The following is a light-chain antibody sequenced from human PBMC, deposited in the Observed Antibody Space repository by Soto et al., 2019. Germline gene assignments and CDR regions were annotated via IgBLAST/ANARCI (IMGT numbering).Light chain of an antibody. CDR1: QSVSSSY. CDR2: GAS. Sequence: EIVLTQSPGTLSLPPVERATLSCRASQSVSSSYLAWYQQKPGQAPRLLIYGASSRATGIPDRFSGSGSGTDFTLTISRLEPEDLAVYYCQQYGSSPTWTFGQGTKVEIK. CDR3: QQYGSSPTWT. V-gene: IGKV3-20*01. J-gene: IGKJ1*01.